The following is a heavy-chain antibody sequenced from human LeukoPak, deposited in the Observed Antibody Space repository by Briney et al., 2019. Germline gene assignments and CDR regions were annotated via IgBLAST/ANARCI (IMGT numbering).Heavy chain of an antibody. Sequence: SVKVSCKASGYTFTSYGISWVRQAPGQGLEWMGGIIPIFGTANYAQKFQGRVTITADESTSTAYMELSSLRSEDTAVYYCVRDPYGDYGLWGQGTLVTVSS. CDR2: IIPIFGTA. V-gene: IGHV1-69*13. D-gene: IGHD4-17*01. CDR1: GYTFTSYG. J-gene: IGHJ4*02. CDR3: VRDPYGDYGL.